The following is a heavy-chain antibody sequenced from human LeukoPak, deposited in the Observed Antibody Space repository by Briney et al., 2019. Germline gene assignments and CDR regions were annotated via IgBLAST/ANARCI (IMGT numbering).Heavy chain of an antibody. J-gene: IGHJ6*03. V-gene: IGHV4-34*01. Sequence: SETLSLTCAVYGGSFSGYYWSWLRQPPGKGLEWIGEINHSGSTNYNPSLKSRVTISVDTSKNQFSLKLSSVTAADTAVYYCARGGRYSNYGLGYYYMDVWGKGTTVTVSS. CDR2: INHSGST. CDR1: GGSFSGYY. CDR3: ARGGRYSNYGLGYYYMDV. D-gene: IGHD4-11*01.